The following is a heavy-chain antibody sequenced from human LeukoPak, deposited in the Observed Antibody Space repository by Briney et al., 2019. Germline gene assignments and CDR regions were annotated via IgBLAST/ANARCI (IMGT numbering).Heavy chain of an antibody. CDR1: GGSISSSNW. CDR3: ATTRGLLIN. J-gene: IGHJ4*02. D-gene: IGHD3-10*01. V-gene: IGHV4-4*02. CDR2: IYHSGST. Sequence: SETLSLTCAVSGGSISSSNWWSWVRQPPGKGLEWIGEIYHSGSTNCNPSLKSRVTMSVGKSNNQFSLKLSSVTAADTAVYYCATTRGLLINWGQGTLVIVSS.